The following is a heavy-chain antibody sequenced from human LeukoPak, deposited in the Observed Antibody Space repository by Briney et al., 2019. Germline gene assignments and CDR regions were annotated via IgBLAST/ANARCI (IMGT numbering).Heavy chain of an antibody. V-gene: IGHV1-46*01. CDR3: ARDGIAAQNWFDP. J-gene: IGHJ5*02. CDR2: INPSGGSA. D-gene: IGHD6-6*01. CDR1: GYTFTSYY. Sequence: GASVKVSCKASGYTFTSYYMHWVRQAPGQGLEWMGIINPSGGSASYAQKFQGRVTMTRDMSTSTVYMELSSLRSEDTAVYYCARDGIAAQNWFDPWGQGTLVTVSS.